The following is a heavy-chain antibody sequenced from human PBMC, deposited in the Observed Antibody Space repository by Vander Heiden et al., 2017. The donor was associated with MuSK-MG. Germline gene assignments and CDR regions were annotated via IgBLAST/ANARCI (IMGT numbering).Heavy chain of an antibody. D-gene: IGHD2-15*01. CDR1: GGSISSYY. CDR3: ARVPGGEYCSGGSCYSYRLGAFDI. V-gene: IGHV4-59*01. Sequence: QVQLQESGPGLVKPSETLSLTCTVSGGSISSYYWSWIRQPPGKGLEWIGYIYYSGSTNYNPSLKSRVTISVDTSKNQFSLKLSSVTAADTAVYYCARVPGGEYCSGGSCYSYRLGAFDIWGQGTMVTVSS. CDR2: IYYSGST. J-gene: IGHJ3*02.